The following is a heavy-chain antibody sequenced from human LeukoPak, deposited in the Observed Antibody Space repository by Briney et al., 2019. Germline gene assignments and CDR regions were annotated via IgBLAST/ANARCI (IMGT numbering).Heavy chain of an antibody. Sequence: ASVKVSCKASGYTFTSYGISWVRRAPGQGLEWMGWISAYNGNTNYAQKLQGRVTMTTDTSTSTAYMELRSLRSDDTAVYYCARDNRELSWFDPWGQGTLATVSS. J-gene: IGHJ5*02. CDR2: ISAYNGNT. D-gene: IGHD1-26*01. V-gene: IGHV1-18*01. CDR1: GYTFTSYG. CDR3: ARDNRELSWFDP.